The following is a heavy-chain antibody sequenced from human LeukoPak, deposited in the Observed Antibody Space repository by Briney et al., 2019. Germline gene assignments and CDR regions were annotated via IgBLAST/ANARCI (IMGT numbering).Heavy chain of an antibody. D-gene: IGHD3-10*01. J-gene: IGHJ5*02. CDR2: INPNSGGT. CDR3: ARDSEGYYYGSGAGAWFDP. V-gene: IGHV1-2*02. CDR1: GYTFTGYY. Sequence: GSSVKVSCKASGYTFTGYYMHWVRQAPGQGLEWMGWINPNSGGTNYAQKFQGRVTMTRDTSISTAYMELSRLRSDDTAVYYCARDSEGYYYGSGAGAWFDPWGQGTLVTVSS.